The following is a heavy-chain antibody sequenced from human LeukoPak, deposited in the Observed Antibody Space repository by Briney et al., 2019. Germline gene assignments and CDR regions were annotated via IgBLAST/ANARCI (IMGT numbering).Heavy chain of an antibody. CDR1: GFTFSFYA. Sequence: GGSLRLSCAASGFTFSFYAMSWVRQAPGKGLEWVSAISGSADSTYYADSVKGRFTISRDNSRNTLYLQMNSLRAEDTAVYYCAKSFYYESSGSPRGPDYWGQGTLVTVSS. CDR2: ISGSADST. V-gene: IGHV3-23*01. D-gene: IGHD3-22*01. CDR3: AKSFYYESSGSPRGPDY. J-gene: IGHJ4*02.